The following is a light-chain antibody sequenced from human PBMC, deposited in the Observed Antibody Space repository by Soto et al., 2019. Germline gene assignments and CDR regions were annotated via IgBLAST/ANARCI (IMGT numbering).Light chain of an antibody. CDR2: GND. J-gene: IGLJ1*01. V-gene: IGLV1-44*01. CDR1: SSNIGRRA. Sequence: QSVLTQPPSASGTPGQTITMSCSGGSSNIGRRAVNWYQQFPGAAPKLLIYGNDQRPSGVPGRFSGSKSGTSASLAISGLQSDDEADYYCALWDDNLNGYVFGAGTKLTVL. CDR3: ALWDDNLNGYV.